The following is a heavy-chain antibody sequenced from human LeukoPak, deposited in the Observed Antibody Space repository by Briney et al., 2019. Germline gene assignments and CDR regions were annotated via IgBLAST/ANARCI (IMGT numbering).Heavy chain of an antibody. CDR2: INPNSGGT. V-gene: IGHV1-2*02. D-gene: IGHD4-17*01. Sequence: ASVKVSCKASGYTFTGYYMHWVRQAPGQGLEWMGWINPNSGGTNYAQKFQGRVTMTRDTSISTAYMELSRLRSDDTAVYYCATSNTVTDAFDIWGQGTMVTVSS. J-gene: IGHJ3*02. CDR3: ATSNTVTDAFDI. CDR1: GYTFTGYY.